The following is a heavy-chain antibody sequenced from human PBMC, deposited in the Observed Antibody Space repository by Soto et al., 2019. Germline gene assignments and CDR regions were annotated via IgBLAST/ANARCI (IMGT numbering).Heavy chain of an antibody. D-gene: IGHD2-21*02. CDR1: GGTFSSYA. CDR2: IITIFGTA. J-gene: IGHJ1*01. CDR3: ARDREAYCGGDCYSRYFQH. V-gene: IGHV1-69*12. Sequence: QVQLVQSGAEVKKPGSSVKVSCKASGGTFSSYAISWVRQAPGQGLEWMGGIITIFGTANYAQKFQGRVTITADESTSTAYMELSSLRSEDTAVYYCARDREAYCGGDCYSRYFQHWGQGTLVTVSS.